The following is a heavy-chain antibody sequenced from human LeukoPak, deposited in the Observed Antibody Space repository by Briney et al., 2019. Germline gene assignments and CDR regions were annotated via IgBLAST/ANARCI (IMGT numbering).Heavy chain of an antibody. V-gene: IGHV4-61*08. CDR2: IYYSGST. Sequence: SETLSLTCNVSGGSISSGGYYWTWIRQPPGKGLEWIGYIYYSGSTNYNPSLKSRVTISVDTSKNQFSLKLSSVTAADTAVYYCARLISGSYYNYYYMDVWGKGTTVTVSS. CDR1: GGSISSGGYY. D-gene: IGHD1-26*01. J-gene: IGHJ6*03. CDR3: ARLISGSYYNYYYMDV.